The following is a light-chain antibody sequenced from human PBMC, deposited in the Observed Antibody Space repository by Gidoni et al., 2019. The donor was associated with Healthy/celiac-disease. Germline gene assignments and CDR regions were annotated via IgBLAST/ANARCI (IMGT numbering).Light chain of an antibody. V-gene: IGKV2-28*01. Sequence: DIVMTHSPLSLPVTPGEPASISCRSSQSLLHSNGYNYLDWYLQKPGQSPQLLIYLGSNRASGVPDRFSGSGSGTDFTQKISRVEAEDVGVYYCMQALQTPRTFGQGTKLEIK. CDR1: QSLLHSNGYNY. CDR3: MQALQTPRT. CDR2: LGS. J-gene: IGKJ2*01.